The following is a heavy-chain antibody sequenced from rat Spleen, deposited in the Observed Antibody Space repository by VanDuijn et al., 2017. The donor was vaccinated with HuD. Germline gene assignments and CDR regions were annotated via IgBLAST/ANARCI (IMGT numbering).Heavy chain of an antibody. CDR2: ISTGGGNT. Sequence: EVQLVESDGGLVQPGRSLKLSCAASGFTYSNYVMAWVRQAPTKGLEWVASISTGGGNTYYRDSVKGRFTISRDNAKNTLYLQMDSLRSEDTATYYCAKGGYNYGWFAYWGQGTLVTVSS. J-gene: IGHJ3*01. CDR1: GFTYSNYV. D-gene: IGHD1-4*01. CDR3: AKGGYNYGWFAY. V-gene: IGHV5S13*01.